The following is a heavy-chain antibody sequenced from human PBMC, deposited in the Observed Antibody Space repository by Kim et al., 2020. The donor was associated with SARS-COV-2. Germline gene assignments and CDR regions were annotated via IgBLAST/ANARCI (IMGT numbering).Heavy chain of an antibody. V-gene: IGHV4-31*03. CDR3: ASGEENYGDNDY. D-gene: IGHD4-17*01. Sequence: SETLSLTCTVSGGSISSGGYYWSWIRQHPGKGLEWIGYIYYSGSTYYNPSLKSRVTISVDTSKNQFSLKLSSVTAADTAVYYCASGEENYGDNDYWGQGTLVTVSS. CDR2: IYYSGST. CDR1: GGSISSGGYY. J-gene: IGHJ4*02.